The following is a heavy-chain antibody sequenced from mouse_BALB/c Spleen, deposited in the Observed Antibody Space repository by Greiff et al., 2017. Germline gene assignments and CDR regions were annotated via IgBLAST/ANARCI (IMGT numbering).Heavy chain of an antibody. CDR1: GYTFTSYW. CDR3: ARLDYGTRAMDY. V-gene: IGHV1-74*01. CDR2: IDPYDSET. Sequence: QVQLQQPGAELVRPGASVKLSCKASGYTFTSYWMNWVKQRPEQGLEWIGRIDPYDSETHYNQKFKGKATMTVDKSSSTAYMELARLTSEDSAIYYCARLDYGTRAMDYWGQGTSVTVSS. D-gene: IGHD1-1*01. J-gene: IGHJ4*01.